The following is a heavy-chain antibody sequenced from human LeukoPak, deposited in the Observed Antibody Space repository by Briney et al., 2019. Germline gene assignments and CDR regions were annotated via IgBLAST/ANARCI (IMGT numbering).Heavy chain of an antibody. D-gene: IGHD3-10*01. Sequence: SETLSLTCTVSGGSISSSSYYWGWIRQPPGKGLEWIGSIYYSGSTYYNPSLKSRVTISVDTSKNQFSLKLSSVTAADTAVYYCARFGEAFDYWGQGTLVTVSS. J-gene: IGHJ4*02. CDR3: ARFGEAFDY. V-gene: IGHV4-39*01. CDR1: GGSISSSSYY. CDR2: IYYSGST.